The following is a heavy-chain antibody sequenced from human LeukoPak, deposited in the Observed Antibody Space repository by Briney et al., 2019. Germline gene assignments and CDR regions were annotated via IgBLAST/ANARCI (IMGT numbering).Heavy chain of an antibody. Sequence: GSSVKVSCKASGGTFISYAISWVRQAPGQGLEWMGGIIPIFGTANYAQKFQGRVTITADESTSTAYMELSSLRSEDTAVYYCARDPDYGDYAYFDYWGQGTLVTVSS. CDR2: IIPIFGTA. CDR3: ARDPDYGDYAYFDY. V-gene: IGHV1-69*01. CDR1: GGTFISYA. J-gene: IGHJ4*02. D-gene: IGHD4-17*01.